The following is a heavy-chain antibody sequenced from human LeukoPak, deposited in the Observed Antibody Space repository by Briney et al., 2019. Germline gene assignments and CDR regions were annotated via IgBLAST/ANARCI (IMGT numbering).Heavy chain of an antibody. J-gene: IGHJ4*02. D-gene: IGHD1-26*01. CDR2: ISWNSGSI. V-gene: IGHV3-9*03. Sequence: GGSLRLSCAASGFTFDDYAMQWVRQAPGKGLAWVSGISWNSGSIGYADSVKGRFTISRDNAKNSLYLQMNTLRAEDMALYYCAKDSGGSYYYFDYWGQGTLVTVSS. CDR1: GFTFDDYA. CDR3: AKDSGGSYYYFDY.